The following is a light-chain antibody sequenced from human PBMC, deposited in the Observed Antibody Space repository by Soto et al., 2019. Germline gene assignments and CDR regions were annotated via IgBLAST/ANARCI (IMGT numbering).Light chain of an antibody. Sequence: QSVLTQPPSASGSPGQSVTISWTGTTSDVGGYNYVSWYQQHPGKAPKLLVYDVDKRPSGVPDRFSGSKSGNTASLTVSGLQAEDEADYYCSSYTSSSTLVFGGGTKLTAL. CDR3: SSYTSSSTLV. J-gene: IGLJ3*02. V-gene: IGLV2-8*01. CDR1: TSDVGGYNY. CDR2: DVD.